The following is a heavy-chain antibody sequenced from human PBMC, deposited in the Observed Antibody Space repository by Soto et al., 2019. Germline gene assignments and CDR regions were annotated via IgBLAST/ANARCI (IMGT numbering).Heavy chain of an antibody. CDR3: ATSRGFGDGTELYYLDY. CDR2: INPNSGDT. CDR1: GYTFTDFY. J-gene: IGHJ4*02. D-gene: IGHD3-16*01. Sequence: QVQLVQSGAEVKKPGASVKVSCKASGYTFTDFYIHWVRQAPGQGLEWMGWINPNSGDTNYAQNCQGWVTMTRDTSISTAYMELSRLTSDDTAVFYCATSRGFGDGTELYYLDYWGQGTLVTVSP. V-gene: IGHV1-2*04.